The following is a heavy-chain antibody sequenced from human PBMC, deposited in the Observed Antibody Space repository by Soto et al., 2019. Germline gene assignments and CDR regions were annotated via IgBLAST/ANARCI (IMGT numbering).Heavy chain of an antibody. CDR3: ARGRSGSYYSAFDI. D-gene: IGHD1-26*01. J-gene: IGHJ3*02. CDR1: GFTFSSYS. Sequence: PGGSLRLSCAASGFTFSSYSMNWVRQAPGKGLEWVSSISSSSSYIYYADSVKGRFTISRDNAKNSLYLQMNSLRAEDTAVYYCARGRSGSYYSAFDIWGPGTMVTVSS. V-gene: IGHV3-21*01. CDR2: ISSSSSYI.